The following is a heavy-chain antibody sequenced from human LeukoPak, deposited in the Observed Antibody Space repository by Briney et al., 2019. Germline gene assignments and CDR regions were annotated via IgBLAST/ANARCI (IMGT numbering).Heavy chain of an antibody. J-gene: IGHJ4*02. V-gene: IGHV3-21*01. CDR1: GFTFSSYS. CDR3: ASDYYGSGSYYNQFDY. CDR2: ISSSSSYI. D-gene: IGHD3-10*01. Sequence: PGGSLLLSCAASGFTFSSYSMNWVRQAPGKGLEWVPSISSSSSYIYYADSVKGRFTISRDNAKNSLYLQMNSLRAEDTAVYYCASDYYGSGSYYNQFDYWGQGTLVTVSS.